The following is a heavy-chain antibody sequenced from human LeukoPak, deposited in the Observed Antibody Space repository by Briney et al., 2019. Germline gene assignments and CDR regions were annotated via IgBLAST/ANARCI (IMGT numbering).Heavy chain of an antibody. CDR3: ARVRPGPRWYFDL. CDR2: IYYSGST. V-gene: IGHV4-59*08. CDR1: GGSISSYY. Sequence: PSETLSHTCTVSGGSISSYYWSWIRQPPGKGLEWIGYIYYSGSTNYNPSLKSRVTISVDTSKNQFSLKLSSVTAADTAVYYCARVRPGPRWYFDLWGRGTLVTVSS. J-gene: IGHJ2*01. D-gene: IGHD3-10*01.